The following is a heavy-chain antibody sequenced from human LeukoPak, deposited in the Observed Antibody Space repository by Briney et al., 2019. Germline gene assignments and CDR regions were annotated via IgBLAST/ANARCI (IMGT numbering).Heavy chain of an antibody. CDR3: LTSSFDH. CDR1: GFTLGDYD. V-gene: IGHV3-9*01. CDR2: ISSNSDTI. Sequence: GGSLRLSCAASGFTLGDYDIHWVRQAPGKGPEWVSSISSNSDTIAYAEPVKGRFTVSRDNTINSLYLQMDSLRVEDTALYYCLTSSFDHLGQGTLVTVSS. J-gene: IGHJ4*02.